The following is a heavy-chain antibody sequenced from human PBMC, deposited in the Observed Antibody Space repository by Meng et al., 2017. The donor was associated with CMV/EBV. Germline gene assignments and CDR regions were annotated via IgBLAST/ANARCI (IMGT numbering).Heavy chain of an antibody. Sequence: GETCTGDYMQWVRKATGQGLEWMGWINHNSGGTNYAQKFQGRVTMTRDTSISTAYMERSRLRSDDTAVYYCARDRIAARPRNWFDPWGQGTLVTVSS. CDR3: ARDRIAARPRNWFDP. CDR1: GETCTGDY. V-gene: IGHV1-2*02. J-gene: IGHJ5*02. D-gene: IGHD6-6*01. CDR2: INHNSGGT.